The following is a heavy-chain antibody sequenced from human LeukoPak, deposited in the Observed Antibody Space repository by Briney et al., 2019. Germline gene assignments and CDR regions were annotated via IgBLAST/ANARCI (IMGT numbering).Heavy chain of an antibody. CDR3: AKAPYSSGWYEADP. D-gene: IGHD6-19*01. Sequence: GGSLRLSCAASGFTFSSYAMSWVRQAPGKGLEWVSAISGSGGSTYYADSVKGRFTISRDNSKNTLYLQMSSLRAEDTAVYYCAKAPYSSGWYEADPWGQGTLVTVSS. CDR1: GFTFSSYA. CDR2: ISGSGGST. V-gene: IGHV3-23*01. J-gene: IGHJ5*02.